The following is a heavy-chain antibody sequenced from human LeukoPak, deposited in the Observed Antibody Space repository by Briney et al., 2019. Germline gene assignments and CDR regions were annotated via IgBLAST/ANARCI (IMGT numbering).Heavy chain of an antibody. D-gene: IGHD6-25*01. V-gene: IGHV3-23*01. Sequence: TGGSLRLSCAASGFTFSSCAMGWVRQPPGKGLEWVSAIGHIDTDTYYADSVKGRFTISRDTSKNTLYLQMNSLLPEDTALYYCANSGGTWRLDNWGQGTLVTVSS. CDR2: IGHIDTDT. CDR1: GFTFSSCA. J-gene: IGHJ4*02. CDR3: ANSGGTWRLDN.